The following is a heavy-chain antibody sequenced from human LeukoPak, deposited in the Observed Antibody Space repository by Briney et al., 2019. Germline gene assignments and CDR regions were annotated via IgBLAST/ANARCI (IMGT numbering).Heavy chain of an antibody. V-gene: IGHV4-34*01. CDR3: ARGGVVVAATIDY. D-gene: IGHD2-15*01. J-gene: IGHJ4*02. Sequence: PSETLSLTCAVYGGSFSGYYWSWIRQPPGKGLEWIGEINHSGSTYYNPSLKSRATISVDTSKNQFSLKLTSVTAADTAVYYCARGGVVVAATIDYWGQGTLVTVSS. CDR1: GGSFSGYY. CDR2: INHSGST.